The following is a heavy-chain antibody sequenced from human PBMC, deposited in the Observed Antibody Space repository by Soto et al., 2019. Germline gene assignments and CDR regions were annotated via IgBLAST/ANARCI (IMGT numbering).Heavy chain of an antibody. CDR2: VYYTGTT. CDR1: GGSIDSYY. J-gene: IGHJ5*02. D-gene: IGHD3-22*01. V-gene: IGHV4-59*08. CDR3: ARLGGYYQSLDT. Sequence: SETLALTCTVSGGSIDSYYWTWIRQPPGKGLEWIGDVYYTGTTTYSPSLKSRVTISVDTSMNQISLKLSSVTAADTAFYYCARLGGYYQSLDTWGQGTLVTVSS.